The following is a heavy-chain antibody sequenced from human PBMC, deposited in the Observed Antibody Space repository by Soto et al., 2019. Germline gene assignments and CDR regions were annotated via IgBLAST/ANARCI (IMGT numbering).Heavy chain of an antibody. CDR2: IYISGST. V-gene: IGHV4-4*07. Sequence: SETLSLTCTFSCGSFISYYWNWIRQPPGEGLEWIGRIYISGSTNYNPSLKSRVTMSVDTSKNQFSLKLSSVTAADTAVYYCAMGGLICSGHCLDAFDVWGQGKMVTVSS. CDR3: AMGGLICSGHCLDAFDV. D-gene: IGHD2-21*02. CDR1: CGSFISYY. J-gene: IGHJ3*01.